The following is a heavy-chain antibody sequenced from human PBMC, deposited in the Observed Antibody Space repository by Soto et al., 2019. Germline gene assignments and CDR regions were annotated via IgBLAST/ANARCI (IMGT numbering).Heavy chain of an antibody. CDR1: GFTFSSYW. CDR3: ARASDIVVVPAAIEANWFDP. J-gene: IGHJ5*02. CDR2: INSDGSST. Sequence: EVQLVESGGGLVQPGGSLRLSCAASGFTFSSYWMHWVRQAAGKGLVWVSRINSDGSSTSYADSVKGRFTISRDNAKNTLYLQTNSLRAEDTAVYYCARASDIVVVPAAIEANWFDPWGQGTLVTVSS. V-gene: IGHV3-74*01. D-gene: IGHD2-2*01.